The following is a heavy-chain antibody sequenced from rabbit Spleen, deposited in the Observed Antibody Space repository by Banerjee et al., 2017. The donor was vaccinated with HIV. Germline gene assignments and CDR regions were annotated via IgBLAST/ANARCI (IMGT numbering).Heavy chain of an antibody. CDR2: IDTGSSAFT. CDR3: ATYVDYDGDFNL. CDR1: GFSFSSSDY. V-gene: IGHV1S40*01. J-gene: IGHJ4*01. D-gene: IGHD2-1*01. Sequence: QQLVESGGDLVKPGASLTLTCTASGFSFSSSDYMCWVRQAPGKGLEWIACIDTGSSAFTYYATWAKGRFACSKSSSTTVTLQMTRLTAADTATYFCATYVDYDGDFNLWGQGTLVTAS.